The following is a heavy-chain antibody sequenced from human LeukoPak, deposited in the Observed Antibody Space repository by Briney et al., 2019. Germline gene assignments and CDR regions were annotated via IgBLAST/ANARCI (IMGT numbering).Heavy chain of an antibody. V-gene: IGHV6-1*01. CDR2: TYYRSKWYK. CDR3: AGSSGWIDY. Sequence: SQTLSLTCAISGDSVSSKSAAWNWIRQSPSRGLEWLGRTYYRSKWYKDYAESVKGRITINPDTSKNQFSLQLNSMTPEDTAVYYCAGSSGWIDYWGQGTLVTVSS. D-gene: IGHD6-19*01. CDR1: GDSVSSKSAA. J-gene: IGHJ4*02.